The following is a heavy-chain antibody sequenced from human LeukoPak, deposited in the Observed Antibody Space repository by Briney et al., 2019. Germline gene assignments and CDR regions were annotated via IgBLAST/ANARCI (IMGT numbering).Heavy chain of an antibody. D-gene: IGHD2-2*01. CDR1: GYTFTSYG. CDR3: ARLPNPGYCSSTSCYGNWFDP. J-gene: IGHJ5*02. CDR2: ISAYNGNT. Sequence: ASVKVSCKASGYTFTSYGISWVRQAPGQALEWMGWISAYNGNTNYAQKLQGRVTMTTDTSTSTAYMELRSLRSDDTAVYYCARLPNPGYCSSTSCYGNWFDPWGQGTLVTVSS. V-gene: IGHV1-18*01.